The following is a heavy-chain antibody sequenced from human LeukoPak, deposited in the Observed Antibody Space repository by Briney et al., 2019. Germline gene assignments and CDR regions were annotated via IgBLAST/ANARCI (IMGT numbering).Heavy chain of an antibody. CDR3: AGGSGSYPAYYYYYYGMDV. J-gene: IGHJ6*02. V-gene: IGHV4-34*01. D-gene: IGHD3-10*01. CDR2: INHRGSS. Sequence: SETLSLTCAVYGGSFSGYYWSWIRQPPGPGLELIGVINHRGSSNYNTSLKSRVTISVDTSKNQFSLKMRAVTAADTAVYYCAGGSGSYPAYYYYYYGMDVWGQGTTVTVSS. CDR1: GGSFSGYY.